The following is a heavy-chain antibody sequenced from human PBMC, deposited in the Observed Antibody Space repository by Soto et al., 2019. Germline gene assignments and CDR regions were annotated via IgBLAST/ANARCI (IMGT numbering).Heavy chain of an antibody. J-gene: IGHJ6*02. CDR1: GFTFSSYA. Sequence: VGSVRLSCAASGFTFSSYAMSWVRQAPGKGLEWVSAISGSGGSTYYADSVKGRFTISRDNSKNTLYLQMNSLRAEDTAVYYCAKSGFSSSPEYYYYGMDVWDQGTTVTVSS. CDR3: AKSGFSSSPEYYYYGMDV. D-gene: IGHD6-6*01. V-gene: IGHV3-23*01. CDR2: ISGSGGST.